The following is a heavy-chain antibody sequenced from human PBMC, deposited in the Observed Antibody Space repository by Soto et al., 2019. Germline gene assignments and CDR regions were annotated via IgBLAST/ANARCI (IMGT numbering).Heavy chain of an antibody. Sequence: PGGSMRLSCAASGFTFSSYAMSWVRQAPGKGLEWVSAISGSGGSTYYADSVKGRFTISRDNSKNTLYLQMNSLRAEDTAVYYCAKFHSGAAAGEASYYYYGMDVWGQGTTVTVSS. CDR3: AKFHSGAAAGEASYYYYGMDV. CDR1: GFTFSSYA. CDR2: ISGSGGST. V-gene: IGHV3-23*01. J-gene: IGHJ6*02. D-gene: IGHD6-13*01.